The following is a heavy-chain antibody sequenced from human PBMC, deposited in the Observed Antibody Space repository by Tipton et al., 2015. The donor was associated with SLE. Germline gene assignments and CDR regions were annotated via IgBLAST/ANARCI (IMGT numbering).Heavy chain of an antibody. Sequence: SLRLSCAASGLTFSLYAMDWVRQAPGKGLEWVAVILYDGSNKHYADSVKGRFTISRDNSKNTVYLQMNSLRAEDTAVYYCASALVATIDYWGQGTLVTVSS. J-gene: IGHJ4*02. V-gene: IGHV3-30*04. CDR1: GLTFSLYA. D-gene: IGHD5-12*01. CDR3: ASALVATIDY. CDR2: ILYDGSNK.